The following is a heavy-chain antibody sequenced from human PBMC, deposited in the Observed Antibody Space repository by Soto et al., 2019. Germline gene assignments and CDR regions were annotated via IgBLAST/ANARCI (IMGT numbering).Heavy chain of an antibody. V-gene: IGHV3-30*18. Sequence: PGGSLRLSCAASGFTFSGYGMHWVRKAPGKGLEWVAVISYDGNNKYYADSVKGRFTISRDNSKNTLYLQMNSLGAEDTAVYYCAKGGRGTYYYYYGVDVWGQGTTVTVSS. CDR3: AKGGRGTYYYYYGVDV. J-gene: IGHJ6*02. CDR1: GFTFSGYG. CDR2: ISYDGNNK. D-gene: IGHD1-1*01.